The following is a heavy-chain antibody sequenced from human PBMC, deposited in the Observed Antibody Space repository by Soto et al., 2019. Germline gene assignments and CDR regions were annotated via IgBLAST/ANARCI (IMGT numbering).Heavy chain of an antibody. CDR1: GYTFTSYG. CDR2: ISAYNGNT. V-gene: IGHV1-18*01. CDR3: ARDHSYDSSGYYRPFDI. J-gene: IGHJ3*02. Sequence: ASVKVSCKASGYTFTSYGISWVRQAPGQGFEWMGWISAYNGNTNYAQKLQGRVTMTTDTSTSTAYMELRSLRSDDTAVYYCARDHSYDSSGYYRPFDIWGQGTMVTVSS. D-gene: IGHD3-22*01.